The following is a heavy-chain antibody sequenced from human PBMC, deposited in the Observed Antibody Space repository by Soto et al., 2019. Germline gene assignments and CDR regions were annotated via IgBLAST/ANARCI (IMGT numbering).Heavy chain of an antibody. CDR1: GYAFTTYG. CDR3: ARGRYGDY. V-gene: IGHV1-18*01. D-gene: IGHD1-1*01. J-gene: IGHJ4*02. CDR2: ISAHNGNT. Sequence: QVHLVQSGAEVKKPGASVKVSCKGSGYAFTTYGITWVRQAPGQGLEWMGWISAHNGNTNYAQKLQGRVTVTRDTSTSTAYRELRSRRSDVTAVYYCARGRYGDYWGQGALVTVSS.